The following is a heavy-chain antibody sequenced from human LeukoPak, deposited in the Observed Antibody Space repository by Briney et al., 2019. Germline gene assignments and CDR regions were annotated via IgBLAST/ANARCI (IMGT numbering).Heavy chain of an antibody. CDR3: ARGLRAYYYYGMDV. CDR2: ISSDGTYT. Sequence: PGGSLRLSCAASGFTFSSHLMHWVRQAPGKGLVWVSRISSDGTYTNYADSVRGRFTISRDNSKNTLFLQMGSLRVEDMAVYYCARGLRAYYYYGMDVWGQGTTVTVSS. CDR1: GFTFSSHL. D-gene: IGHD3-3*01. J-gene: IGHJ6*02. V-gene: IGHV3-74*01.